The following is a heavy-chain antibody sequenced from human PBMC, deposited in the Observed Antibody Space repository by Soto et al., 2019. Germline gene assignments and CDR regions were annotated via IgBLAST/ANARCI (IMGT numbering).Heavy chain of an antibody. CDR2: IYYSGST. Sequence: PSETLSLTCSVSGGTVTRGNHFWSWVRQSPGKGLEWLGYIYYSGSTYYNPSLKGRVMMTVDTSKNQFSMDLSSVTAADTAVFYCGRGQKVIDAWGQGNTVTVP. CDR3: GRGQKVIDA. J-gene: IGHJ6*01. V-gene: IGHV4-30-4*01. CDR1: GGTVTRGNHF.